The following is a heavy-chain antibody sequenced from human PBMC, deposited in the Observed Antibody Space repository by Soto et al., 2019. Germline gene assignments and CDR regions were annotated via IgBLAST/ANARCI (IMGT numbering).Heavy chain of an antibody. CDR3: ARLQAAAGDNDLTFDY. Sequence: EVQLLQSGAEVKKPGESLRISCKGSGYRFTSYWISWVRQMPGKGLEWMGRIDPSDSYTNYSPSFQGHVTISADKSISTAYLQLSSPKASDTAMYYCARLQAAAGDNDLTFDYWGQGTLVTVSS. D-gene: IGHD6-13*01. CDR2: IDPSDSYT. V-gene: IGHV5-10-1*01. CDR1: GYRFTSYW. J-gene: IGHJ4*02.